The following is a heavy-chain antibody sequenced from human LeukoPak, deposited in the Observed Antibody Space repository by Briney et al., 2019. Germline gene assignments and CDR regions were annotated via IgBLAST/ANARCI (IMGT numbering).Heavy chain of an antibody. CDR2: IIPIFGIG. V-gene: IGHV1-69*05. CDR3: ASRAHYDSSGSFDY. J-gene: IGHJ4*02. D-gene: IGHD3-22*01. CDR1: GGTFSSYA. Sequence: ASVKVSCKASGGTFSSYAISWVRQAPGQGLEWMGRIIPIFGIGNYAQKFQGRVTITTDESTSTAYMELSSLRSEDTAVYYCASRAHYDSSGSFDYWGQGTLVTVSS.